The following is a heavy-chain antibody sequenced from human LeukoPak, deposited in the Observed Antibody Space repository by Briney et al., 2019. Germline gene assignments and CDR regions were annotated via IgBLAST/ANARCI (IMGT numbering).Heavy chain of an antibody. Sequence: GESLKISCKGSGYSFTSYWISWVRQMPGKGLEWMGRIDPSDSYTNYSPSFQGHVTISADKSIGTAYLQWSSLKASDTAMYYCARRSFYNTGNDAFDIWGQGTMVTVSS. D-gene: IGHD3-10*01. CDR2: IDPSDSYT. J-gene: IGHJ3*02. V-gene: IGHV5-10-1*01. CDR1: GYSFTSYW. CDR3: ARRSFYNTGNDAFDI.